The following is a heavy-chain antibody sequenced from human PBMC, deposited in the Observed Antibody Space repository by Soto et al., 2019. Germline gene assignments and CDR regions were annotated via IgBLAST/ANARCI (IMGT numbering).Heavy chain of an antibody. D-gene: IGHD6-19*01. J-gene: IGHJ2*01. CDR1: GFTFSSYW. CDR2: IKQDGSEK. Sequence: EVQLLESGGGLVQPGGSLRLSCAASGFTFSSYWMSWVRQAPGKGLEWVANIKQDGSEKYYVDSVKARFTIARDNAKNSLYLQMNSLRAEDTAVYYCARFPGIAVAGIWYFDHWGRGTLVTVSS. CDR3: ARFPGIAVAGIWYFDH. V-gene: IGHV3-7*01.